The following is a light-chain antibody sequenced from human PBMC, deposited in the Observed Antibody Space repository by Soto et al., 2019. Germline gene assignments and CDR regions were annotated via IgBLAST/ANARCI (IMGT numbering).Light chain of an antibody. CDR2: DAS. CDR3: QQRSNWPVT. J-gene: IGKJ1*01. Sequence: EIVLTQSPATLSLSPGEGATLSCRPSQSVSSYLAWYQQKPGQAPRLLIYDASNRATGIPARFSGSGSGTDFTLIISSLEPEDFAVYYCQQRSNWPVTFGLGTKVEV. CDR1: QSVSSY. V-gene: IGKV3-11*01.